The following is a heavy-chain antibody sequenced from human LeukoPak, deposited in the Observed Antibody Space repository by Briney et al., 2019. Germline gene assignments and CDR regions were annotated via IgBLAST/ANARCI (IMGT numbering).Heavy chain of an antibody. Sequence: PGGSLRLSCAASGFTLSSYWMHWVRQAPGKGLVWVSRINSDGSSTSYADSVKGRFTISRDNSKNTLYLQMNSLRAEDTAVYKCAKVLFGGYGPTDYWGQGTLVTVSS. CDR2: INSDGSST. V-gene: IGHV3-74*01. CDR1: GFTLSSYW. D-gene: IGHD2-21*01. CDR3: AKVLFGGYGPTDY. J-gene: IGHJ4*02.